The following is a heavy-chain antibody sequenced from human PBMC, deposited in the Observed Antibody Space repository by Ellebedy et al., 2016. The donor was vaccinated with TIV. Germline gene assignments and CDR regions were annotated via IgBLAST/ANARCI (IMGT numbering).Heavy chain of an antibody. D-gene: IGHD6-13*01. V-gene: IGHV3-30*03. CDR3: ARGPLIAARTSWFDP. CDR2: ISYDGST. J-gene: IGHJ5*02. Sequence: GESLKISXAASGFSFSNYGMHWVRQAPGKGLEWVAVISYDGSTYYADSVKGRFTISRDNAKNSLYLQMNSLRAEDTAVYYCARGPLIAARTSWFDPWGQGTLVTVSS. CDR1: GFSFSNYG.